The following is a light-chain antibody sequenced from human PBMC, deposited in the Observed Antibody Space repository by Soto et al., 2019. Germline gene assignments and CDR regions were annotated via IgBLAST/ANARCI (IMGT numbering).Light chain of an antibody. J-gene: IGKJ1*01. CDR2: DAS. CDR3: QHYNSYSEA. V-gene: IGKV1-5*03. Sequence: IPMTQCPSTMSGSXGDRVTIRFRTSQTISSFLTRYQQIPGRASKFXXYDASTLKSGGPSRFSGSGSGTEFTRTISSLQPEDFATYYGQHYNSYSEAFGQGAKVDIK. CDR1: QTISSF.